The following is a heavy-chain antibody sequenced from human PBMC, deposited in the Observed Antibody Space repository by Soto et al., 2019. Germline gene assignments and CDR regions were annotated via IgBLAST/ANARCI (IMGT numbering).Heavy chain of an antibody. CDR1: GGSISSYY. CDR2: IYYSGST. CDR3: ASLPTVTTCY. Sequence: PSETLSLTCTVSGGSISSYYWSWIRQPPGKGLEWIGYIYYSGSTNYNPSLKSRVTISVDTSKNQFSLKLSSVTAADTAVYYCASLPTVTTCYWGQGTLVTVSS. V-gene: IGHV4-59*08. D-gene: IGHD4-17*01. J-gene: IGHJ4*02.